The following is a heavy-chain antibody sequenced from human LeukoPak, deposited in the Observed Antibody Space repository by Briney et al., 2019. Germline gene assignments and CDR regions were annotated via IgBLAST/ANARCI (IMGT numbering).Heavy chain of an antibody. CDR3: ARGRSITLLRGVAMSDGFDI. J-gene: IGHJ3*02. V-gene: IGHV3-21*06. CDR1: GFTFSNYG. D-gene: IGHD3-10*01. CDR2: IDLRGNYI. Sequence: PGGSLRLSCEASGFTFSNYGMNWVRQAPGKGLEWVSFIDLRGNYIYPGAPVKGRFTISRDNARNFLLLQMSGLGAEAPVVFYWARGRSITLLRGVAMSDGFDIWGQGAMVAVSS.